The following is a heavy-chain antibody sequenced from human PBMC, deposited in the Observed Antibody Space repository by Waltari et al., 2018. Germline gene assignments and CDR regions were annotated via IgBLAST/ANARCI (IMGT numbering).Heavy chain of an antibody. Sequence: QVQLLQSGSAVRSPGASAKVYCKVPGKPFTGSWIHLLRQAPGQGLGWVGWMSPKPGATIHSPKFQGSVTLSTDTSISTTYMELRSLKSDETAVYYCARGGGRWVFYDYWGQGTLVTVSS. CDR1: GKPFTGSW. D-gene: IGHD1-26*01. CDR3: ARGGGRWVFYDY. V-gene: IGHV1-2*02. CDR2: MSPKPGAT. J-gene: IGHJ4*02.